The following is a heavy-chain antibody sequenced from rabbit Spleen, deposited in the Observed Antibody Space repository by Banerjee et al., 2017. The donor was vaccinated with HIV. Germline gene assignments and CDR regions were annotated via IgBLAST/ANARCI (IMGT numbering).Heavy chain of an antibody. CDR1: GFSFSGSDH. CDR2: IYAGKGST. J-gene: IGHJ4*01. CDR3: ARESIYNGDGDDKGFNL. D-gene: IGHD2-1*01. Sequence: QSLEESGGGLVKPGASLTLTCKASGFSFSGSDHMCWVRQAPGKGLEWIGAIYAGKGSTDYASWVNGRFTISSDNAQNTVDLQMNSLTAADTATYFCARESIYNGDGDDKGFNLWGPGTLVTVS. V-gene: IGHV1S40*01.